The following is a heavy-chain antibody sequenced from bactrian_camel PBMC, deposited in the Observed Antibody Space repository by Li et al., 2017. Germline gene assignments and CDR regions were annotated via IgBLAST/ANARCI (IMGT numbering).Heavy chain of an antibody. CDR2: IGGSDGST. V-gene: IGHV3S63*01. J-gene: IGHJ4*01. CDR1: GFRFYDFD. CDR3: ARARYGGGAACARGTGEYAY. Sequence: VQLVESGGGSVQAGGSLRLSCTGSGFRFYDFDMGWYRQAPGNECELVSFIGGSDGSTYYADSVKGRFTISRDNAKNTVYLQMTSLKPEDTAMYYCARARYGGGAACARGTGEYAYWGQGTQVTVS. D-gene: IGHD2*01.